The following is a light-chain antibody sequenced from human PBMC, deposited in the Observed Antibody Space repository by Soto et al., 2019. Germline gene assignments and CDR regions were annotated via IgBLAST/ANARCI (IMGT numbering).Light chain of an antibody. CDR2: KDT. Sequence: SNDLTQPPSVSVSPGQTARVTCSGDALPKQYAYWYQQKPGQAPELLIYKDTERPSGIPERFSGSRSGTTVTLTIRGVQAEDEADYYCQSADSSGAYVIFGGGTKLTVL. V-gene: IGLV3-25*01. CDR3: QSADSSGAYVI. CDR1: ALPKQY. J-gene: IGLJ2*01.